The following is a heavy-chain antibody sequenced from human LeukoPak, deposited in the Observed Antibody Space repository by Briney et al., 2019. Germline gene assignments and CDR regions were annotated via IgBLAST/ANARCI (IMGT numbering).Heavy chain of an antibody. J-gene: IGHJ4*02. V-gene: IGHV3-23*01. Sequence: GGPLRLSCAASGFTFSIYAMSWVRQAPGKGLEWVSAISGSGGGTYYADSVKGRFTISRDNSKNTLYLQMNSLRAEDTAVYYCAKSGSGWYYFDYWGRGTLVTVSS. CDR3: AKSGSGWYYFDY. D-gene: IGHD6-19*01. CDR2: ISGSGGGT. CDR1: GFTFSIYA.